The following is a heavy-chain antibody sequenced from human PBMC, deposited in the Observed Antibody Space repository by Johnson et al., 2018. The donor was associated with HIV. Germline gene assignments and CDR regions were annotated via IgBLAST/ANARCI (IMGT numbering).Heavy chain of an antibody. V-gene: IGHV3-30*04. D-gene: IGHD2-2*01. CDR3: ARVAPAHDAFDI. J-gene: IGHJ3*02. Sequence: QVQLVESGGGVVQPGRSLRLSCAASGFTFSSYAMHWVRQAPGKGLEWVAVISYDGSNKYSADSVKGRFTISRDNSKNTLYLQMNSLRAEDTAVYYCARVAPAHDAFDIWGQGTMVTVSS. CDR1: GFTFSSYA. CDR2: ISYDGSNK.